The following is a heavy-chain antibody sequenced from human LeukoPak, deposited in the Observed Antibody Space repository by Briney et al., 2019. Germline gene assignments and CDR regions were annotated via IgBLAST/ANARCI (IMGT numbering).Heavy chain of an antibody. J-gene: IGHJ4*02. D-gene: IGHD2-2*01. CDR1: GYTLTELS. CDR2: FDPEDGET. Sequence: ASVKVSCKVSGYTLTELSMHWVRQAPGKGLEWMGGFDPEDGETIYAQKFQGRVTMTEDTSTDTAYMELSSLRSEDTAVYYCATSLGIVPAAIPSHWGQGTLVTVSS. V-gene: IGHV1-24*01. CDR3: ATSLGIVPAAIPSH.